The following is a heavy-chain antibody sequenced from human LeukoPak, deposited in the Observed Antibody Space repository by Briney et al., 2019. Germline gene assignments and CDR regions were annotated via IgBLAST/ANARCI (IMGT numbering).Heavy chain of an antibody. CDR2: INPSGGST. D-gene: IGHD6-13*01. CDR3: ARAHGLGAAGYYFDY. J-gene: IGHJ4*02. Sequence: ASVKVSCKASGYTFTTYYMHWVRQAPGQGLEWMGIINPSGGSTSYTQKFQGRVTMTRDTSTSIVYMELSSLRSEDTAVYYCARAHGLGAAGYYFDYWGQGTLVTVSS. V-gene: IGHV1-46*01. CDR1: GYTFTTYY.